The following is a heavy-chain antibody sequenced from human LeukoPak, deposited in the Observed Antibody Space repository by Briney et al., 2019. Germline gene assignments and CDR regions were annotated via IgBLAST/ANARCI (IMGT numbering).Heavy chain of an antibody. Sequence: ASVKVSRKASGYTFTSYGISWVRQAPGQGLEWMGWISAYNGNTNYAQKLQGRVTMTTDTSTSTAYMELRSLRSDDTAVYYCARDRAVTTVGDFDYWGQGTLVTVSS. CDR1: GYTFTSYG. CDR2: ISAYNGNT. CDR3: ARDRAVTTVGDFDY. J-gene: IGHJ4*02. V-gene: IGHV1-18*01. D-gene: IGHD4-11*01.